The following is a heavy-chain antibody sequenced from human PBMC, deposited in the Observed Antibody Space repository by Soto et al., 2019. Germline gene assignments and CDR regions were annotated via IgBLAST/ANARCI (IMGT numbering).Heavy chain of an antibody. J-gene: IGHJ5*02. Sequence: PGGSLRLSCAGTGFTFSSYDMSWVRQAPGKGLEWVSTIRGSGGSTYYADSVKGRFTISRDNAKNSLYLQMNSLRDEDTAVYYCARDRTGNSSGWDPNWFDPWGQGTLVTVSS. CDR2: IRGSGGST. D-gene: IGHD6-19*01. CDR1: GFTFSSYD. V-gene: IGHV3-23*01. CDR3: ARDRTGNSSGWDPNWFDP.